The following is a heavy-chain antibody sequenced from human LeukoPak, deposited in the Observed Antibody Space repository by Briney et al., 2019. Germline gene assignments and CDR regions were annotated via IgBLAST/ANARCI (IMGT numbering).Heavy chain of an antibody. CDR3: ARTYGDYGRDFDY. CDR1: RGTFISYA. CDR2: IIPIFGTT. Sequence: SVKVSCKASRGTFISYAISWVRQAPRQGLEWMGGIIPIFGTTNYAQKFQGRVTITADESTSTAYMELSSLRSEDTAVYYCARTYGDYGRDFDYWGQGTLVTVSS. V-gene: IGHV1-69*13. D-gene: IGHD4-17*01. J-gene: IGHJ4*02.